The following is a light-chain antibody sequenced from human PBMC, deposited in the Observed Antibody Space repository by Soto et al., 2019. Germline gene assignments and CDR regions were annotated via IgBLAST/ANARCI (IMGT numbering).Light chain of an antibody. CDR2: AAS. V-gene: IGKV1-12*01. CDR1: QGISSW. Sequence: DIQMTHSPSSVSASVVERVTITFLASQGISSWLAWYQKKPGKAPNLLIYAASSLQSGVPSRFSGSESGTDFTLTISSLQPEDCAIYFCQKANSFPIDFGQGTRLEIK. CDR3: QKANSFPID. J-gene: IGKJ5*01.